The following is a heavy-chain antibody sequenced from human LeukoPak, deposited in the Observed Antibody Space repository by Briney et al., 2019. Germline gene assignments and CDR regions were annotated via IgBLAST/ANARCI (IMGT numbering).Heavy chain of an antibody. CDR2: ISSSSTTI. J-gene: IGHJ6*03. V-gene: IGHV3-48*01. CDR1: GFTFSSYS. CDR3: ARETTREAPTLRDYYYYYMDV. Sequence: GGSLRLSCAASGFTFSSYSMNWDRQAPGKGREWVSYISSSSTTIYHADSVKGRFTIARDNAKNSMYLQMNSLRAEDTAVYYCARETTREAPTLRDYYYYYMDVWGKGTTVTVSS. D-gene: IGHD1-1*01.